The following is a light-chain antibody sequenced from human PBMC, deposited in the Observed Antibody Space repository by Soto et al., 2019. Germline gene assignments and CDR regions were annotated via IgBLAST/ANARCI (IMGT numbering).Light chain of an antibody. Sequence: EIVLTQSPATLSLSPGERATLSCRASQSIGLAIAWYQHKPGQAPRLLIFDASQRATGIPARFSGSGSGTEFTLTISSLQSEDFAVYYCQQYNIWPRAFGQGTKVDIK. J-gene: IGKJ1*01. CDR2: DAS. CDR3: QQYNIWPRA. CDR1: QSIGLA. V-gene: IGKV3D-15*01.